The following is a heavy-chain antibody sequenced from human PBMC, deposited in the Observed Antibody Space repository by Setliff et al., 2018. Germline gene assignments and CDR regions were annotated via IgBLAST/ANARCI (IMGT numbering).Heavy chain of an antibody. Sequence: SETLSLTCTVSDDSFTSSRYYWGWIRQAPGGGLEWIGSISYSGTTYHNRSLRSRVTISIHTSKNQFSLKVTYLTAADTALYYWASRSGVVEDTPRQVILHDGFDILGQGTMVTVSS. CDR3: ASRSGVVEDTPRQVILHDGFDI. D-gene: IGHD2-15*01. CDR2: ISYSGTT. J-gene: IGHJ3*02. CDR1: DDSFTSSRYY. V-gene: IGHV4-39*01.